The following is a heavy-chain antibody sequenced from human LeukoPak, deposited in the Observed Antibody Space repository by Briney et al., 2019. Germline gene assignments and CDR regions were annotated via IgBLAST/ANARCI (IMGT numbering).Heavy chain of an antibody. CDR1: GFTFSSYA. V-gene: IGHV3-23*01. D-gene: IGHD6-13*01. CDR2: ISGSGGST. J-gene: IGHJ4*02. CDR3: AKDTTLYSSSWYGY. Sequence: PGGSLRLSCAASGFTFSSYAMSWVRQAPGKGLEWVSAISGSGGSTYYADSVKGRFTISRDNSKNTLYLQMNSLRAEDTAVYYCAKDTTLYSSSWYGYWGQGTLVTVSS.